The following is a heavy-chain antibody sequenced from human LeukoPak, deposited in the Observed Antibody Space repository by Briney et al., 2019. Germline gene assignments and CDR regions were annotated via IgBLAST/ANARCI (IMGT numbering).Heavy chain of an antibody. Sequence: AASVKVSCKASGYTFTSYGISWVRQAPGQGLEWMGWISAYNGNTNYAQKLQGRVTMTTDTSTSTAYMELRSLRSDDTAVYYCARGAGYDLWSGYVPHYFDYWGQGTLVTVSS. J-gene: IGHJ4*02. CDR1: GYTFTSYG. CDR3: ARGAGYDLWSGYVPHYFDY. V-gene: IGHV1-18*01. D-gene: IGHD3-3*01. CDR2: ISAYNGNT.